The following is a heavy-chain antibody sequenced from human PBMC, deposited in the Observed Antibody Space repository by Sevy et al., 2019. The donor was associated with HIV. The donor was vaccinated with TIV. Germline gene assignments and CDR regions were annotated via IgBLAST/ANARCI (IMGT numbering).Heavy chain of an antibody. J-gene: IGHJ5*02. CDR2: ISTSTSTTTI. V-gene: IGHV3-11*01. Sequence: GGSLRLSCAASGFTFNDYNLSWIRQAPGKGLKWVSYISTSTSTTTIYYADSVKGRFTISRDNAKNSIYLQMNSLRVDDTAVYYCARAAGWFDAWGQGTLVTVSS. CDR3: ARAAGWFDA. CDR1: GFTFNDYN.